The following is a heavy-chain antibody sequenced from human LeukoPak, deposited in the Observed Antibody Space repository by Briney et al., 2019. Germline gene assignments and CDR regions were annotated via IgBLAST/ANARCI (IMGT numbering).Heavy chain of an antibody. CDR3: AKDRNVVVPAAMPNWFDP. CDR2: ISSSGGNI. V-gene: IGHV3-11*01. Sequence: GGSLRLSCSGSGFTFSDYFMNWIRQTPGKGLEWISYISSSGGNIKYADSVQGRFTISRDNAKKSLYLQMNSLRAEDTAVYYCAKDRNVVVPAAMPNWFDPWGQGTLVTVSS. CDR1: GFTFSDYF. J-gene: IGHJ5*02. D-gene: IGHD2-2*01.